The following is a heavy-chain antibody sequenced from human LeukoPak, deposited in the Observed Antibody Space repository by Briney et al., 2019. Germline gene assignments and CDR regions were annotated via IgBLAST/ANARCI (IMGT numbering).Heavy chain of an antibody. J-gene: IGHJ4*02. D-gene: IGHD6-13*01. CDR3: ATAKEALSSSWYLSVDY. CDR1: GFTFSSYG. CDR2: ISYDGSYK. V-gene: IGHV3-30*03. Sequence: GGSLRLSCAASGFTFSSYGMHWVRQAPGKGLEWVTVISYDGSYKYYADSVKGRFTISRDNSKNTLYLQMSSLRTEDTAVYYCATAKEALSSSWYLSVDYRGQGTLVTVSS.